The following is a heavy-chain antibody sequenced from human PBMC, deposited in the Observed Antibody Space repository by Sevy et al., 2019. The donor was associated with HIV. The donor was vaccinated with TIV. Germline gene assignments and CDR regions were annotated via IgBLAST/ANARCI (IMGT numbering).Heavy chain of an antibody. CDR1: GFTFSSYA. CDR2: ISGSGGST. J-gene: IGHJ4*02. Sequence: GGSLRLSCAASGFTFSSYAMSWVRQAPGKGLEWVSAISGSGGSTYYADSVKGRFTISRDNSKNTLYLQTNSLRAEDTAVYYCAKARCSGGSCYGPSFDYWGQGTLVTVSS. V-gene: IGHV3-23*01. CDR3: AKARCSGGSCYGPSFDY. D-gene: IGHD2-15*01.